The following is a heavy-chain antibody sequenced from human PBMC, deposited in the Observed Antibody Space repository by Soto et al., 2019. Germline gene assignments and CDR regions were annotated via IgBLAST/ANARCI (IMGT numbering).Heavy chain of an antibody. CDR3: AKGSRSSRPYYFDY. D-gene: IGHD6-6*01. J-gene: IGHJ4*02. CDR1: GFTFGSYA. CDR2: ITGNGDST. V-gene: IGHV3-23*01. Sequence: PGGSLRLSCTASGFTFGSYAMSWVRQAPGKGLDWVSAITGNGDSTYYAESVKGRFTISRDNSKATLYLQMNYLRADDTAVYYCAKGSRSSRPYYFDYWGQGSLVTVSS.